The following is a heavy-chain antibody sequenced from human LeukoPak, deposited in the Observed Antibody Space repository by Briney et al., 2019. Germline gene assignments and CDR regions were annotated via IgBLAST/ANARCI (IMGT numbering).Heavy chain of an antibody. J-gene: IGHJ3*02. CDR2: IYSGGNT. CDR1: GFTVSSNY. CDR3: ARGGYSSGWFHAFDI. Sequence: GSLRLSCAASGFTVSSNYMSWVRQAPGKGLEWVSVIYSGGNTYYTDSVKGRFTISRDNSKNTLYLQMNSLRPEDTAVYYCARGGYSSGWFHAFDIWGQGTMVTVSS. V-gene: IGHV3-66*02. D-gene: IGHD6-19*01.